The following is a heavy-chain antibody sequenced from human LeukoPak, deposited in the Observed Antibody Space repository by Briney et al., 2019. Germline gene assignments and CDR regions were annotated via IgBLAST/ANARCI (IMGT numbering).Heavy chain of an antibody. CDR3: ARDTKLRVVTMIVVVITTFYYYYYYMDV. V-gene: IGHV3-20*04. CDR2: INWNGGST. J-gene: IGHJ6*03. D-gene: IGHD3-22*01. CDR1: GFTFDDYG. Sequence: GGSLRLSCAASGFTFDDYGMSWVRQAPGKGLEWVSGINWNGGSTGYADSVKGRFTISRDNAKNSLYLQMNSLRAEDTAVYYCARDTKLRVVTMIVVVITTFYYYYYYMDVWGKGTTVTVSS.